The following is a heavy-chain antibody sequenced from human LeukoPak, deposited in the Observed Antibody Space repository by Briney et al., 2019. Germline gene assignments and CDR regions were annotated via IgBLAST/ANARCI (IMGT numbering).Heavy chain of an antibody. CDR1: GGSIGTYY. CDR3: ARHIGGGIEDMDV. CDR2: IYVTGT. J-gene: IGHJ6*03. Sequence: SETLSLTCTVSGGSIGTYYWSWIRQSPGKGLEWIGYIYVTGTRYNPYLQCRVTISIDRSRNQFFLKMSSVTAADTAVYYCARHIGGGIEDMDVWGKGTKVIVSS. V-gene: IGHV4-59*08. D-gene: IGHD3-16*02.